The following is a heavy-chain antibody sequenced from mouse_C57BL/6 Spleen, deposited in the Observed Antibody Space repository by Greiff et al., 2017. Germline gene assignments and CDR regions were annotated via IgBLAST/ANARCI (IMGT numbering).Heavy chain of an antibody. CDR2: INPSTGGT. Sequence: VQLKQSGPELVKPGASVKISCKASGYSFTGYYMNWVKQSPEKSLEWIGEINPSTGGTTYNQKFKAKATLTVDKSSSTAYMQLKSLTSEDSAVYYCVYGNYDYAMDYWGQGTSVTVSS. V-gene: IGHV1-42*01. D-gene: IGHD2-1*01. CDR3: VYGNYDYAMDY. CDR1: GYSFTGYY. J-gene: IGHJ4*01.